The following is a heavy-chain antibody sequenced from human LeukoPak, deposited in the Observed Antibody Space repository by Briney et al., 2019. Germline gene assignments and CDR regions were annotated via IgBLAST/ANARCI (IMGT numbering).Heavy chain of an antibody. CDR2: IIPIFGTA. V-gene: IGHV1-69*13. CDR3: ARDTDNWNDGNWFDP. Sequence: SVKVSCKASGGTFSSYAISWVRQAPGQGLEWMGGIIPIFGTANYAQKFQGRVTITADESTSTAYMELSSLRSEDTAVYYCARDTDNWNDGNWFDPWGQGTLVTISS. D-gene: IGHD1-1*01. J-gene: IGHJ5*02. CDR1: GGTFSSYA.